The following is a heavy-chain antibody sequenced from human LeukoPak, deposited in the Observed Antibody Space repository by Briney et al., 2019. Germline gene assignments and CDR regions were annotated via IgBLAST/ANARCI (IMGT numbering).Heavy chain of an antibody. CDR2: IRYDGSNK. D-gene: IGHD6-19*01. J-gene: IGHJ5*02. V-gene: IGHV3-30*02. CDR3: TKVFQSSGWLLPYDP. CDR1: GFTFSSYG. Sequence: GGSLRLSCAASGFTFSSYGMHWVRQAPGKGLEWVAFIRYDGSNKYYADSVKGRFTISRDNSKNTLYLQMNSLRAEDTAVYYCTKVFQSSGWLLPYDPWGQGTLVTVSS.